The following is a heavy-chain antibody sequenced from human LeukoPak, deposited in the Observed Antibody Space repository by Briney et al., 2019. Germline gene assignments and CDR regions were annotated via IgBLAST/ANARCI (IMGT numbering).Heavy chain of an antibody. J-gene: IGHJ5*02. D-gene: IGHD3-10*01. CDR1: GRTFTSYA. V-gene: IGHV1-69*13. CDR2: IIPIFGTA. Sequence: SVKVSCKASGRTFTSYAISWVRQAPGQGLEWMGGIIPIFGTANYAQKFQGRVTITADESTSTAYMELSSLRSEDTAVYYCARSVGMVRVNWFDPWGQGTLVTVSS. CDR3: ARSVGMVRVNWFDP.